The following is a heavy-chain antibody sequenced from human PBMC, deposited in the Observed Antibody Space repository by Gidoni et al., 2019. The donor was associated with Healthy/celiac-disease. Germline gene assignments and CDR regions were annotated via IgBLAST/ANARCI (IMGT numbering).Heavy chain of an antibody. CDR1: GFTFSSYA. D-gene: IGHD3-9*01. Sequence: RLSCAAYGFTFSSYAMSWVRQAPGKGLEWVSAISGSGGSTYYADSVKGRFTISRDNSKNTLYLQMNSLRAEDTAVYYCAKDDWAAIASYYYYGMDVWGQGTTVTVSS. J-gene: IGHJ6*02. CDR2: ISGSGGST. V-gene: IGHV3-23*01. CDR3: AKDDWAAIASYYYYGMDV.